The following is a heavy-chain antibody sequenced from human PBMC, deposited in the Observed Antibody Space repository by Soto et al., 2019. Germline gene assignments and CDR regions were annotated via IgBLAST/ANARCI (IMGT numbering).Heavy chain of an antibody. Sequence: SETLSLTCSVSGESISSGGYYWSWIRHLPGRGLEWIGYIYDTESAYYNPSLKSRVSISMDTSENHFAMRLTSVTAADSAVYYCARASSSSSAADYWGQGPQVTVSS. CDR3: ARASSSSSAADY. D-gene: IGHD6-6*01. CDR1: GESISSGGYY. J-gene: IGHJ4*02. V-gene: IGHV4-31*03. CDR2: IYDTESA.